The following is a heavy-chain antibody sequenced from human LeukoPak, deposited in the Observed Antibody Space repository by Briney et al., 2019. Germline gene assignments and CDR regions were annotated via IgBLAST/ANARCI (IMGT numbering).Heavy chain of an antibody. CDR3: ARDLDGGDY. J-gene: IGHJ4*02. V-gene: IGHV3-7*01. CDR1: GFTFSNYW. D-gene: IGHD2-15*01. CDR2: IKQDGSEK. Sequence: GGSLRLSCAASGFTFSNYWMSWVRQAPGKGLEWVANIKQDGSEKYYVDSVKGRFTNSRDNAKNSLYLQVNSLRAEDTAVYYCARDLDGGDYWGQGTLVTVSS.